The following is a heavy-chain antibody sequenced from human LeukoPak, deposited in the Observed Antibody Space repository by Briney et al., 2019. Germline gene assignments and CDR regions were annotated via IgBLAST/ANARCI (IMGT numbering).Heavy chain of an antibody. J-gene: IGHJ3*02. Sequence: GRSLRLSCAASGFTFDDYAMHWVRQAPGKGLEWVSGISWNGGSIGYADSVKGRFTISRDNSKNTLYLQMNSLRAEDTAVYYCAKGNYGDYDDAFDIWGQGTMVTVSS. CDR2: ISWNGGSI. V-gene: IGHV3-9*01. CDR3: AKGNYGDYDDAFDI. CDR1: GFTFDDYA. D-gene: IGHD4-17*01.